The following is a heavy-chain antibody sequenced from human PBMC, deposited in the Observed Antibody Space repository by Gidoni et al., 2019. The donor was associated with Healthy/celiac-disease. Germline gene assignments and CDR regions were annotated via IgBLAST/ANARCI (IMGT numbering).Heavy chain of an antibody. D-gene: IGHD6-19*01. V-gene: IGHV3-21*01. CDR1: GFTFSSNS. Sequence: EVQLVESGGGLVKPGGSLRLSCEASGFTFSSNSMNWVRQAPGKGLEWVSSISSSSSYIYYADSVKGRFTISRDNAKNSLYLQMNSLRAEDTAVYYCARVAVAVDGHAFDIWGQGTMVTVSS. CDR2: ISSSSSYI. J-gene: IGHJ3*02. CDR3: ARVAVAVDGHAFDI.